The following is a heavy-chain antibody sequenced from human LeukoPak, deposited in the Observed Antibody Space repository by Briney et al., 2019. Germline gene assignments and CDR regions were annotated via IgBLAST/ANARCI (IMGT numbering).Heavy chain of an antibody. CDR3: ATNGEQQLVRDWFDP. Sequence: ASVKVSCKVSGYTLTELSMHWVRQAPGKGLEWMGGFDPEDGETIYAQKFQGRVTMTEDTSTDTAYMELSSLGSEDTAVYYCATNGEQQLVRDWFDPWGQGTLVTVSS. J-gene: IGHJ5*02. D-gene: IGHD6-13*01. CDR2: FDPEDGET. V-gene: IGHV1-24*01. CDR1: GYTLTELS.